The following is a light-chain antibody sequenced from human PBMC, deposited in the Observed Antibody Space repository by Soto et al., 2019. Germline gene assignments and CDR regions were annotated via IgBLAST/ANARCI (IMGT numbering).Light chain of an antibody. J-gene: IGKJ1*01. CDR2: GTS. CDR1: QTVGRSF. CDR3: QQYDSLPSWT. Sequence: EIVLTQSPGIMYLSPGERATLSCRASQTVGRSFLAWYQQKPGQSPRLLIFGTSIRATGIPDRFSGGGSGADFTLTISRLDPEDFAVYYCQQYDSLPSWTFGQGTRVEVK. V-gene: IGKV3-20*01.